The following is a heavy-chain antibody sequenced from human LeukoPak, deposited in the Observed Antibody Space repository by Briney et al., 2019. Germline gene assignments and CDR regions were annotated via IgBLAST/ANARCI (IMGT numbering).Heavy chain of an antibody. D-gene: IGHD6-13*01. V-gene: IGHV4-34*01. CDR3: ASHRIAAAGKGGWFDP. CDR2: INHSGST. Sequence: PSETLSLTCAVYGGSFSGYYWSWIRQPPGKGLEWIGEINHSGSTNYNPSLKSRVTISVDTSKNQFSLKLSSVTAADTAVHYCASHRIAAAGKGGWFDPWGQGTLVTVSS. CDR1: GGSFSGYY. J-gene: IGHJ5*02.